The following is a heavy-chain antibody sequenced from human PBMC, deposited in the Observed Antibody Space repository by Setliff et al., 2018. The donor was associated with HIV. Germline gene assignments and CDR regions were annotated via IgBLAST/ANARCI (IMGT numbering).Heavy chain of an antibody. J-gene: IGHJ4*02. Sequence: ETLSLTCTVSGASISSHNYHWGWIRQSPGKGLEWIASIRSSGDTYYNPSLQSRVIISVDTSNNQISLKLTSVTAADTAVYYCTIPASSLAPNWGRGTQVTVSS. CDR2: IRSSGDT. CDR1: GASISSHNYH. CDR3: TIPASSLAPN. V-gene: IGHV4-39*01.